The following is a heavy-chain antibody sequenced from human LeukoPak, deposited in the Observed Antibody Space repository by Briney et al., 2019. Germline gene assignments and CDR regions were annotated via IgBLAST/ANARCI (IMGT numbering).Heavy chain of an antibody. J-gene: IGHJ5*02. V-gene: IGHV4-30-4*08. D-gene: IGHD3-3*01. CDR2: IYYSGST. Sequence: SQTLSLTCTVSGGSITSGDYYWSWIRQPPGKGLEWIEYIYYSGSTYYNPSLKSRVTISVDTSKNQFSLKLSSVTAADTAVYYCARGASRDFWSGYDANWFDPWGQGTLVTVSS. CDR3: ARGASRDFWSGYDANWFDP. CDR1: GGSITSGDYY.